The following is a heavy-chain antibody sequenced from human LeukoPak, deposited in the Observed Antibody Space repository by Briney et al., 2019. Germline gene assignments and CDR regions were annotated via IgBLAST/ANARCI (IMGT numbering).Heavy chain of an antibody. CDR1: GGSISSYY. D-gene: IGHD3-16*02. V-gene: IGHV4-59*12. CDR2: IYYSGST. Sequence: SETLSLTCTVSGGSISSYYWSWIRQPPGKGLEWIGSIYYSGSTYYNPSLKSRVTISVDTSKNQFSLKLSSVTAADTAVYYCASGELSLFHPFDYWGQGTLVTVSS. J-gene: IGHJ4*02. CDR3: ASGELSLFHPFDY.